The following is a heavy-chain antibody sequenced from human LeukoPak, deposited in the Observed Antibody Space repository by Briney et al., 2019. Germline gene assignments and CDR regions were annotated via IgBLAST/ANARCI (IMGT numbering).Heavy chain of an antibody. J-gene: IGHJ4*02. D-gene: IGHD6-13*01. CDR3: ARGGLAAAGTLIAFFDY. V-gene: IGHV1-18*01. Sequence: ASVKVSCKASGYTFTSYGISWVRQAPGQGLEWMGWISAYNGNTNYAQKLQGRVTMTTDTSTSTAYMELSSLRSEDTAVYYCARGGLAAAGTLIAFFDYWGQGTLVTVSS. CDR2: ISAYNGNT. CDR1: GYTFTSYG.